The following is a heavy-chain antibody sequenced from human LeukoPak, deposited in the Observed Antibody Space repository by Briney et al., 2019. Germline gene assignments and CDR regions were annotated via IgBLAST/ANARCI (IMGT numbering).Heavy chain of an antibody. V-gene: IGHV3-23*01. J-gene: IGHJ4*02. CDR3: AKDGSGSRYGDYEY. CDR1: GFTFSIYV. D-gene: IGHD4-17*01. CDR2: ITAPGAGT. Sequence: PGGSLRLSCVASGFTFSIYVMSWVRQAPGKGLEWVSSITAPGAGTYYADSVKGRFTISRDNSKNTLYLQMTSLSADDTALYYCAKDGSGSRYGDYEYWGQGTLVTVSS.